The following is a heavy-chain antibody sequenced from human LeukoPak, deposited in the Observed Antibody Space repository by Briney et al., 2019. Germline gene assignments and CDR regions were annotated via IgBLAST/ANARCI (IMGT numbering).Heavy chain of an antibody. CDR3: ATVPTRIAAAGTPDY. CDR2: FDPEDGET. Sequence: ASVKVSCKVSGCTLTELSMHWVRQAPGKGLEWMGGFDPEDGETIYAQKFQGRVTMTEDTSTDTAYMELSSLRSEDTAVYYCATVPTRIAAAGTPDYWGQGTLVTVSS. V-gene: IGHV1-24*01. CDR1: GCTLTELS. D-gene: IGHD6-13*01. J-gene: IGHJ4*02.